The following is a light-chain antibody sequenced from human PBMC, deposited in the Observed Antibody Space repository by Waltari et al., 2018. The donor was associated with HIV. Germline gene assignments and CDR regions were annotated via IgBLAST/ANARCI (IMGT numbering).Light chain of an antibody. Sequence: EIVLTPSPATLSLSPGDRATLSCTASEGIRRYLGWYQHKPGQAPRLLIYDASDRATGIPDRFSGSGSGTEFTLTISSLEPEDFAVYYCQQRCSGWLTFGGGTKVEIK. CDR1: EGIRRY. J-gene: IGKJ4*01. V-gene: IGKV3-11*01. CDR3: QQRCSGWLT. CDR2: DAS.